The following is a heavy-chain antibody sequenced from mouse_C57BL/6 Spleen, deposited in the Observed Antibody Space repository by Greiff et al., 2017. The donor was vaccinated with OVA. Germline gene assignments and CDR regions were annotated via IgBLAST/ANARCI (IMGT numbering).Heavy chain of an antibody. CDR3: ARWGTTVVATGAMDY. CDR1: GYTFTSYW. V-gene: IGHV1-69*01. Sequence: VQLQQPGAELVMPGASVKLSCKASGYTFTSYWMHWVKQRPGQGLEWIGEIDPSDSYTNYNQKFKGKSTLTVDKSSSTAYMQLSSLTSEYSAVYYCARWGTTVVATGAMDYWGQGTSVTVSS. CDR2: IDPSDSYT. J-gene: IGHJ4*01. D-gene: IGHD1-1*01.